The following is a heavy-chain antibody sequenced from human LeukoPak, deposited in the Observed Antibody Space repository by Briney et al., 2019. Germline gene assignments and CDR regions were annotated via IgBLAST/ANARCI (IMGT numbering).Heavy chain of an antibody. CDR1: GFTFSSYA. J-gene: IGHJ6*02. CDR2: ISTTGGST. D-gene: IGHD3-22*01. Sequence: PGGSLRLSCAASGFTFSSYAMNWVRHTPGKGLEWVSVISTTGGSTDYADSVKGRFTISRDNSKNTVYLQMNSLRAEDTAVYHCAKDKYYYDSSGYYSPMDVWGQGTTVTVSS. V-gene: IGHV3-23*01. CDR3: AKDKYYYDSSGYYSPMDV.